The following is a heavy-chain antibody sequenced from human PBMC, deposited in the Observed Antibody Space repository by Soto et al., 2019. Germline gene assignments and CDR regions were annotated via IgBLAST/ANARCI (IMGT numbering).Heavy chain of an antibody. J-gene: IGHJ4*02. CDR2: IYYSGST. V-gene: IGHV4-30-2*03. CDR1: GGSISSGGYS. D-gene: IGHD6-25*01. Sequence: SETLSLTCAVSGGSISSGGYSWSWIWQPPGKGLEWIGYIYYSGSTYYNPSLKSRVTISVDTSKNQFSLKLSSVTAADTAVYYCARQQVQRLFDYWGQGTLVTVSS. CDR3: ARQQVQRLFDY.